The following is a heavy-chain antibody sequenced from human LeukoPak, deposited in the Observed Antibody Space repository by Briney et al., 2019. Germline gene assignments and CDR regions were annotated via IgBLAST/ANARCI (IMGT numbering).Heavy chain of an antibody. V-gene: IGHV4-31*03. D-gene: IGHD3/OR15-3a*01. J-gene: IGHJ5*02. CDR1: GGSVSSGGYY. CDR2: IYYSGST. CDR3: ARHSPRGLGTFDP. Sequence: SQTLSLTCTVSGGSVSSGGYYWSWIRQHPGKGLEWIGYIYYSGSTYYNPSLKSRVTISVDTSKNQFSLKLSSVTAADTAVYYCARHSPRGLGTFDPWGQGTLVTVSS.